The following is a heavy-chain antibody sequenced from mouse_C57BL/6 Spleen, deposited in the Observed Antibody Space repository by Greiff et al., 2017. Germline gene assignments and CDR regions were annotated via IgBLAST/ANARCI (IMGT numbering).Heavy chain of an antibody. Sequence: QVQLQQPGAELVRPGSSVKLSCKASGYTFTSYWMDWVKQRPGQGLEWIGNIYPSDSETHYNQKFKDKATLTVDKSSSPADMQLSSLTSEDSAVYYCAKGGYYGRRGYFDVWGTGTTVTVSS. CDR2: IYPSDSET. CDR1: GYTFTSYW. J-gene: IGHJ1*03. D-gene: IGHD1-1*01. V-gene: IGHV1-61*01. CDR3: AKGGYYGRRGYFDV.